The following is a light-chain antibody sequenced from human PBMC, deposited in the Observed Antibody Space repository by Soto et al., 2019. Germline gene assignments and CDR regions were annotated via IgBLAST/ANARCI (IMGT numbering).Light chain of an antibody. CDR1: EKITFY. J-gene: IGKJ5*01. V-gene: IGKV1-39*01. CDR2: AAS. Sequence: IQLLQDPSGDPASVQDRVSMSCRASEKITFYLNWYQQKPGKAPKLLIYAASSLQSGVPSRFSGCGSGTDFTLTISSLQPEDFATYYCQQCYSSPFAFGQGTRLEIK. CDR3: QQCYSSPFA.